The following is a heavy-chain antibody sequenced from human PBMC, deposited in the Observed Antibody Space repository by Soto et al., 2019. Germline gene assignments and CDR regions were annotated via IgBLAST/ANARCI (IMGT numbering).Heavy chain of an antibody. J-gene: IGHJ2*01. CDR3: ARTRGLNYGDYYRYFDL. Sequence: SVEVSCKASGGTFSSYAISWVRQAPGQGLEWMGGIIPIFGTANYAQKFQGRVTITADESTSTAYMELSSLRSEDTAVYYCARTRGLNYGDYYRYFDLWGRGTMLTVYS. V-gene: IGHV1-69*13. CDR2: IIPIFGTA. CDR1: GGTFSSYA. D-gene: IGHD4-17*01.